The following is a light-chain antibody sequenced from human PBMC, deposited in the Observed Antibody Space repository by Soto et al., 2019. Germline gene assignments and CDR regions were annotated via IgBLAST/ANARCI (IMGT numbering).Light chain of an antibody. CDR2: EAS. Sequence: DIQMTQSPSTLSASVGDRVTITCRASQSISGSLAWYQQKPGKAPRLLIYEASNLKSAVPSRFSGSGSGTVYTLTISSLQPDDSASYYCQQYNGYWTFGQGTRVEIK. V-gene: IGKV1-5*03. J-gene: IGKJ1*01. CDR3: QQYNGYWT. CDR1: QSISGS.